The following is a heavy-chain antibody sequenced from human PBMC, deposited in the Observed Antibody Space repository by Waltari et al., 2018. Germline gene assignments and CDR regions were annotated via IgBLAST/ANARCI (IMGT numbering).Heavy chain of an antibody. Sequence: EVQLVQSGAEVKKPGATVKISCKASGYTFTDYYMHWVQQAPGKGLEWMGRVDLEDGKTIYAEKFQGSGTRTADTSTDTSYMELSSLRSEDTAVYYCATGQGITFGGVSYWGQGTLVTVSS. V-gene: IGHV1-69-2*01. CDR3: ATGQGITFGGVSY. CDR2: VDLEDGKT. J-gene: IGHJ4*02. CDR1: GYTFTDYY. D-gene: IGHD3-16*01.